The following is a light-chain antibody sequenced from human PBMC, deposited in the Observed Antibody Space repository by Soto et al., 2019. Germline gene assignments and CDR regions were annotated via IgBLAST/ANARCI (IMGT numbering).Light chain of an antibody. CDR2: AAS. Sequence: TQMTQSTSSVSASVGDRVTITCRASERINTYLAWYQQQPGKAPKLLIYAASSLQSGVPSRFSGSGSGTEFTLTISNLQPEDFATYYCQQANSPPLTFGGGTKVDIK. CDR1: ERINTY. V-gene: IGKV1-12*01. CDR3: QQANSPPLT. J-gene: IGKJ4*01.